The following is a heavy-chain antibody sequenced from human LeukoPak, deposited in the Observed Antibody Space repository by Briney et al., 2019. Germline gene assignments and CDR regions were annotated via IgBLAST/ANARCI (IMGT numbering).Heavy chain of an antibody. CDR1: GYTFTSYG. CDR3: ARDGSVLVVVPAAIPNDY. V-gene: IGHV1-18*01. D-gene: IGHD2-2*02. CDR2: ISAYNGNT. Sequence: ASVKVSCKASGYTFTSYGISWVRQAPGQGLEWMGWISAYNGNTNYAQKLQGRVTMTTDTSTSTAYMELRSLRSDDTAVYHCARDGSVLVVVPAAIPNDYWGQGTLVTVSS. J-gene: IGHJ4*02.